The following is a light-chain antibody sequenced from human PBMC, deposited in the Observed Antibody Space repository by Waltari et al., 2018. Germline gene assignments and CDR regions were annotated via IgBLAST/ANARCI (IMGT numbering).Light chain of an antibody. CDR3: ATWDNSLTAVV. CDR2: DNN. J-gene: IGLJ2*01. CDR1: SSNIGNYF. V-gene: IGLV1-51*01. Sequence: QSVLTQPPSVSAAPGQKVTISCSGSSSNIGNYFVSWYHQLPGATPKLLIYDNNKRPSGIPDRFSASKSCTSATLDITGLQIGDEADYYCATWDNSLTAVVFGGGTKLTVL.